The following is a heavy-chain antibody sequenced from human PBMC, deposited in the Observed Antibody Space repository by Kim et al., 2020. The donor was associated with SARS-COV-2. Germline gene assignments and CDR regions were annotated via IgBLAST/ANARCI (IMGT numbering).Heavy chain of an antibody. CDR1: GGSISSSCYY. Sequence: SETLSLTCTVSGGSISSSCYYWGWLRQPQGQGLEWIGSIYYSASTYYNPSRKSRVTISVATSKNQFSLKLSSVTAADTAGYYCARISSIAARAAKFDIWGHGKMLTVSS. J-gene: IGHJ3*02. V-gene: IGHV4-39*01. CDR2: IYYSAST. CDR3: ARISSIAARAAKFDI. D-gene: IGHD6-6*01.